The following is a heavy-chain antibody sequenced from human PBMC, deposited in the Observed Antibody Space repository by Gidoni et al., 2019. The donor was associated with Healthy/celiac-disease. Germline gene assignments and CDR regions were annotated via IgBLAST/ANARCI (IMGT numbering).Heavy chain of an antibody. J-gene: IGHJ4*02. D-gene: IGHD1-20*01. CDR1: GFTFSTYS. V-gene: IGHV3-48*01. Sequence: EVQLVESGGGLVQPGGSLRLSCAASGFTFSTYSMNWVRQAPGKGLEWVSYISSSSSTIYYADSVKGRFTISRDNGKNSLYLQMNGLRAEETAVYYCARSDFQITVTTPVPYYFDYWGQGTLVTVSS. CDR3: ARSDFQITVTTPVPYYFDY. CDR2: ISSSSSTI.